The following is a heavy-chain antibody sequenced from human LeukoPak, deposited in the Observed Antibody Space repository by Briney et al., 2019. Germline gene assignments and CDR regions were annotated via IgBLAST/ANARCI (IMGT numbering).Heavy chain of an antibody. CDR3: TGSGARTDY. CDR1: GFTFDDYA. J-gene: IGHJ4*02. Sequence: QSGGSLRLSCAASGFTFDDYAMRWVRQAPGKGLEWVSGISWNSGSIGYADSVKGRFTISRDNVNNLLFLQMNGLKDEDAAVYYCTGSGARTDYWGQGIRVIVSS. CDR2: ISWNSGSI. D-gene: IGHD1-26*01. V-gene: IGHV3-9*01.